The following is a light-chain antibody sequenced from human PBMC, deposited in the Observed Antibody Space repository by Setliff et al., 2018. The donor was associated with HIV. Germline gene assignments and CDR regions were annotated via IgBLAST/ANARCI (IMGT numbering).Light chain of an antibody. V-gene: IGKV3D-20*01. CDR2: DAS. CDR1: QSVNSHH. J-gene: IGKJ5*01. CDR3: QQYAGSPMT. Sequence: EIVLTQSPGTLSLSPGERATLSCRASQSVNSHHLAWYQQKPGLAPRLLIYDASNRATGVPDRFSGSGSGADFTLTISSLEPEDFAVYFCQQYAGSPMTLGQGTRLEIK.